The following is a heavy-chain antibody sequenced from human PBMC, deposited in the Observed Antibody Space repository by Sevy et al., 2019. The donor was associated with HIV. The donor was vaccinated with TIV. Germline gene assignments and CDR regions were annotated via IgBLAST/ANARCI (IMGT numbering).Heavy chain of an antibody. CDR3: ARGRRGYPRYYYYGMDV. J-gene: IGHJ6*02. CDR2: INHSGST. Sequence: SETLSLTCAVYGGSFSGYYWSWIRQPPGKGLEWIGEINHSGSTNYNPSPKSRVTRSVDTSKNQYSLKLSSVTAAETAVYYCARGRRGYPRYYYYGMDVWGQGTTVTVSS. CDR1: GGSFSGYY. D-gene: IGHD3-22*01. V-gene: IGHV4-34*01.